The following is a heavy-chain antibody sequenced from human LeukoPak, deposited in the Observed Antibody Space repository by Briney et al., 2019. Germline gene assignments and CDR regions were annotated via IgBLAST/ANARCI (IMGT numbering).Heavy chain of an antibody. CDR1: GFTFSDYS. CDR3: ARADISYCYFGL. D-gene: IGHD3-3*02. V-gene: IGHV3-21*01. CDR2: ISSGSTHI. Sequence: GGSLRLSCAASGFTFSDYSVNWVRQAPGKVLEWVSSISSGSTHIYYADSVKGRITISRDNAKNSLYLQMNSLRAEDTAIYYCARADISYCYFGLWGRGTLVTVSS. J-gene: IGHJ2*01.